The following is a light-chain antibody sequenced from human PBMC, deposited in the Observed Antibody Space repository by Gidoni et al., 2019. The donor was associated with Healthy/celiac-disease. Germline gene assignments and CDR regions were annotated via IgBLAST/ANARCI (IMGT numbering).Light chain of an antibody. CDR1: QSVSSN. CDR3: QQYNNWPRT. V-gene: IGKV3-15*01. Sequence: EVVMTHSPATLSVSAGERATLSCRASQSVSSNLAWYQQKPGQAPRLLIYGASTRATGIPARFSGSGSGTDFTLTISSLQSEDFAVYYCQQYNNWPRTFGQGTKVEIK. J-gene: IGKJ1*01. CDR2: GAS.